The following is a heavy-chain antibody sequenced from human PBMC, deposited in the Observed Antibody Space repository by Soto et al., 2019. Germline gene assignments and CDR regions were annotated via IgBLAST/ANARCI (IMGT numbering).Heavy chain of an antibody. Sequence: QVQLVQSGAEVKKPGSSVKVSCKASGGTFSSYAISWVRQAPGQGLEWMGGIIPIFGTANYAQKFQGRVTITADEYTSTAYMELSSLRSEDTAVYYCARGGIAARPYYYYGMDVWGQGTTVTVSS. D-gene: IGHD6-6*01. CDR3: ARGGIAARPYYYYGMDV. CDR2: IIPIFGTA. J-gene: IGHJ6*02. CDR1: GGTFSSYA. V-gene: IGHV1-69*12.